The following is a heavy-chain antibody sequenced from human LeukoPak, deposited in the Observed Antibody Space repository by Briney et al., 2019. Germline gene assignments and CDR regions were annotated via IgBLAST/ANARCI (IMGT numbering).Heavy chain of an antibody. D-gene: IGHD6-13*01. CDR3: ARHADSSWYLSSEYFQH. V-gene: IGHV4-34*01. CDR1: GGSFSGYH. Sequence: SETLSLTCAVYGGSFSGYHWSWIRQPPGKGLEWIGEINHGGSTDYNPSLKSRVTISVDTSKNQFSLKLSSVTAADTAVYYCARHADSSWYLSSEYFQHWGQGTLVTVSS. J-gene: IGHJ1*01. CDR2: INHGGST.